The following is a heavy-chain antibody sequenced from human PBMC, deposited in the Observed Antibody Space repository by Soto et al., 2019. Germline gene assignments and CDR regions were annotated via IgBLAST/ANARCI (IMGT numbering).Heavy chain of an antibody. CDR3: AKDPFYDYGDYDPEYYFDY. J-gene: IGHJ4*02. CDR2: ISGSGGTT. Sequence: GGSLRLSCAASGFTFSSYAMSWVRQAPGKGLEWVSGISGSGGTTYHADSVKGRFTISRDNSKSTLYLQMNSLRAEDTAVYYCAKDPFYDYGDYDPEYYFDYWGQGTLVTVSS. CDR1: GFTFSSYA. D-gene: IGHD4-17*01. V-gene: IGHV3-23*01.